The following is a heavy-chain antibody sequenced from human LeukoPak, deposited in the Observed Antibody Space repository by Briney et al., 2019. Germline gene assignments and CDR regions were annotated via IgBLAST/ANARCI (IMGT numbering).Heavy chain of an antibody. V-gene: IGHV3-74*01. J-gene: IGHJ3*02. D-gene: IGHD3-10*01. Sequence: GGSLRLSCAASGFTFSNYWMHWVRQAPGKGLVWVSRINSDGSSTNYADSVKGRFTISRDNAKNTLYLQMNSLRAEDTAVYYCARAEPSMVRGPWGAFDIWGQGTMVTVSS. CDR3: ARAEPSMVRGPWGAFDI. CDR1: GFTFSNYW. CDR2: INSDGSST.